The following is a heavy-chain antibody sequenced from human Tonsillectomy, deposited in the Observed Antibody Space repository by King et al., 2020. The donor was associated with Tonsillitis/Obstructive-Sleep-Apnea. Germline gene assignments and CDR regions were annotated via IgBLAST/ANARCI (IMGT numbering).Heavy chain of an antibody. CDR2: ISGSSTFL. CDR1: GFTFGGYT. CDR3: ARGRYTSGYKLNWYFDL. Sequence: VQLVESGGGLVKPGGSLRLSCAASGFTFGGYTMNWVRQAPGKGLEWVSFISGSSTFLFYGDSMKGRFTISRDNAQNSLYLQMNSLRAEDTAVYYCARGRYTSGYKLNWYFDLWGRGTLVTVSS. J-gene: IGHJ2*01. V-gene: IGHV3-21*01. D-gene: IGHD5-18*01.